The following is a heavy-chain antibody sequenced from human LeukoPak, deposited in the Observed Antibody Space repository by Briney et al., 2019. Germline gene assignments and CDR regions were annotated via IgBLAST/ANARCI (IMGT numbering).Heavy chain of an antibody. Sequence: SETLSLTCTVSGGSIGSSSYYWGWIRQPPGKGLEWIGSIYYSGSTYYNPSLKSRVTISVDTSKNQFSLKLSSVTAADTAVYYCARERGAVGASRTYFDYWGQGTLVTVSS. CDR3: ARERGAVGASRTYFDY. CDR2: IYYSGST. D-gene: IGHD1-26*01. CDR1: GGSIGSSSYY. V-gene: IGHV4-39*07. J-gene: IGHJ4*02.